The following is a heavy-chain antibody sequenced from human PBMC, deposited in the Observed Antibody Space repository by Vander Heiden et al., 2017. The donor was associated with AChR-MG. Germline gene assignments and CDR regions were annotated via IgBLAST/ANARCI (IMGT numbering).Heavy chain of an antibody. CDR1: GFTFSDHL. J-gene: IGHJ6*02. Sequence: QVQLVESGGGLVKPGGSPRLSCRASGFTFSDHLMSWIRQPPGKGLEWVSYISSSSSYTNYADSVKGRFTISRDNGKNSLYLQMNSLRVEDTAMYYCARVVRGVIPYYFYGMDVWGQGTTVTVSS. V-gene: IGHV3-11*06. D-gene: IGHD3-10*01. CDR2: ISSSSSYT. CDR3: ARVVRGVIPYYFYGMDV.